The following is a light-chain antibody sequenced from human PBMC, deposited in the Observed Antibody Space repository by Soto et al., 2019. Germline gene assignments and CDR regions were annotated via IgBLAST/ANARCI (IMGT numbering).Light chain of an antibody. J-gene: IGKJ1*01. CDR1: QSVSSSY. CDR3: QQYGSSPWT. Sequence: IVLTKSPGAVSLSPGERATLSCRASQSVSSSYLAWYQQKPGQAPRLLIYGASSRATGIPDRFSGSGSGTDFTLTISRLEPEDFAVYYCQQYGSSPWTFGQGTKVDIK. V-gene: IGKV3-20*01. CDR2: GAS.